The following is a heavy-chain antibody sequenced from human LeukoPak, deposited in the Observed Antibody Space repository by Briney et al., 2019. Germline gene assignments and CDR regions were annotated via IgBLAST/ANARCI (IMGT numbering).Heavy chain of an antibody. D-gene: IGHD6-13*01. Sequence: SQTLSLTCTVSGDSISSGIHYWNWIRQPAGKGLEWIGRIYTSGSTNYSPSLKSRVTISVDTSKNQFSLKLRSVTAADTAVYYCARISSSNWYNERGAFDVWGQGTMVTVSS. CDR3: ARISSSNWYNERGAFDV. CDR1: GDSISSGIHY. V-gene: IGHV4-61*02. CDR2: IYTSGST. J-gene: IGHJ3*01.